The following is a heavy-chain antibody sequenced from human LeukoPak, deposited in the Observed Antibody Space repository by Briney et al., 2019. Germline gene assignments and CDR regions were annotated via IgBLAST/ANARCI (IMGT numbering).Heavy chain of an antibody. Sequence: SETLSLTCTVSGGSTSSYYWSWIRQPPGKGLEWIGYIYYTGSTNYNPSLKSRVTISVDTSKNQFSLKLSSVTAADTAVYFCARAAYYGSGSFFNFWGQGTLVTVSS. CDR1: GGSTSSYY. CDR2: IYYTGST. J-gene: IGHJ4*02. CDR3: ARAAYYGSGSFFNF. D-gene: IGHD3-10*01. V-gene: IGHV4-59*01.